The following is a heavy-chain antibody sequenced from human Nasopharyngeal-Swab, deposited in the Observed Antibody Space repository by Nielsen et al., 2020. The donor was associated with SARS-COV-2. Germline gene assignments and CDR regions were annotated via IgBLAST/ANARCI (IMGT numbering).Heavy chain of an antibody. CDR2: INTGNGNT. J-gene: IGHJ6*02. D-gene: IGHD2/OR15-2a*01. Sequence: WVRQAPGQRLEWMGWINTGNGNTKYSQRFQARVTITRDTSANTAYMELSSLRSEDTAVYYCARRLLSSTYYYYYALDVWGQGTKVTVSS. CDR3: ARRLLSSTYYYYYALDV. V-gene: IGHV1-3*04.